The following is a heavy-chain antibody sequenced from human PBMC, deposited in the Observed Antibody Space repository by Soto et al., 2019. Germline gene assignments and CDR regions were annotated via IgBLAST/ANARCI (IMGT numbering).Heavy chain of an antibody. CDR1: GFTFSSYA. J-gene: IGHJ6*02. D-gene: IGHD3-3*01. V-gene: IGHV3-23*01. CDR2: ISGSGGST. CDR3: AKASRFLECLLLAAEYGMDV. Sequence: PGGSLRLSCAASGFTFSSYAMSWVRQAPGKGLEWVSAISGSGGSTYYADSVKGRFTISRDNSKNTLYLQMNSLRAEDTAVYYCAKASRFLECLLLAAEYGMDVWGQGTTVTVSS.